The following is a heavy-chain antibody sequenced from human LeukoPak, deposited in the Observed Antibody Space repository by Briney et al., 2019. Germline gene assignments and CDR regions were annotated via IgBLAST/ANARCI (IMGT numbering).Heavy chain of an antibody. CDR2: IYYSGST. CDR1: GGSISSGDYY. V-gene: IGHV4-30-4*01. Sequence: KPSQTLSLTCTVSGGSISSGDYYWSWIRQPPGKGLEWIGYIYYSGSTYYNPSFKSRVTISVDTSKNQFSLKLGSVTAADTAVYYCAREDYGDYLPVYWGQGTLVTVSS. J-gene: IGHJ4*02. CDR3: AREDYGDYLPVY. D-gene: IGHD4-17*01.